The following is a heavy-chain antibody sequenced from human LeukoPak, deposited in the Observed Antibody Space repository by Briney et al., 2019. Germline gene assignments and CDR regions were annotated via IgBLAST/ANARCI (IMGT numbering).Heavy chain of an antibody. CDR2: IYYSGST. CDR1: GGSISSYY. D-gene: IGHD3-10*01. Sequence: SETLSLTCTVSGGSISSYYWSWIRQPPGKGLEWIGYIYYSGSTNYNPSLKSGVTISVDTSKNQFSLKLTSVPAADTAVYYCARYPYYYGSGSYSTFDYWGQGTLVTVSS. CDR3: ARYPYYYGSGSYSTFDY. J-gene: IGHJ4*02. V-gene: IGHV4-59*12.